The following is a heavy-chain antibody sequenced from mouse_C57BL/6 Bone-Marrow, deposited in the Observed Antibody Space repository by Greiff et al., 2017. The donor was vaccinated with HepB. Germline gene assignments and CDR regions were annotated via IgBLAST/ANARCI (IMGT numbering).Heavy chain of an antibody. J-gene: IGHJ3*01. CDR1: GFNIKDDY. Sequence: VQLQQSGAELVRPGASVKLSCTASGFNIKDDYMHWVKQRPEQGLEWIGWIDPENGDTEYASNFQGKASITADTSSKTAYLQLSSLTSEDTAVYYCTSDGYYPAWFAYWGQGTRVTVSA. D-gene: IGHD2-3*01. CDR3: TSDGYYPAWFAY. V-gene: IGHV14-4*01. CDR2: IDPENGDT.